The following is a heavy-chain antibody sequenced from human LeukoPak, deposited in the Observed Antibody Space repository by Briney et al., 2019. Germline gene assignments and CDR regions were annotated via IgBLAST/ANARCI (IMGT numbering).Heavy chain of an antibody. CDR2: ISYDGNNT. V-gene: IGHV3-30*03. CDR3: ATRDFDF. J-gene: IGHJ4*02. Sequence: GRSLRLSCAASGFTFSSYGIHWVRQAPGKGPQWVAVISYDGNNTFYADSVKGRFTVFRDNSKNTVFLQMNNLRHEDTALYYCATRDFDFWGQGTLVTVSS. CDR1: GFTFSSYG.